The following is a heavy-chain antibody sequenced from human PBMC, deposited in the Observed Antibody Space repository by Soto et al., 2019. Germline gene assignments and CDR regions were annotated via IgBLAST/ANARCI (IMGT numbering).Heavy chain of an antibody. D-gene: IGHD6-19*01. V-gene: IGHV3-73*01. J-gene: IGHJ4*02. CDR2: IRSKTNSYAT. CDR3: TRQTDAVQWLVVPTDYNFDY. CDR1: GFTFGGSA. Sequence: GGSLRLSCAASGFTFGGSAMHWVRQASGKGLEWVGHIRSKTNSYATAYAESVKGRFTISRDDSMNTAYLQMNSLKTEDTAVYFCTRQTDAVQWLVVPTDYNFDYWGQGTLVTSPQ.